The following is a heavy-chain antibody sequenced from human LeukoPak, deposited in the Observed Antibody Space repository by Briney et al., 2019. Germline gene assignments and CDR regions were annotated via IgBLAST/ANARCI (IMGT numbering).Heavy chain of an antibody. Sequence: PSETLSLTCTVSGGSIGSKNYYWGWIRQPPGKGLEWIGTIYYSGSTYYNPSLKSRVTISVDTSKNQFSLKLSSVTAADTAVYYCARHPRSGNTYGFNAFDIWGQGTVVTVSS. V-gene: IGHV4-39*01. CDR2: IYYSGST. CDR1: GGSIGSKNYY. CDR3: ARHPRSGNTYGFNAFDI. J-gene: IGHJ3*02. D-gene: IGHD5-18*01.